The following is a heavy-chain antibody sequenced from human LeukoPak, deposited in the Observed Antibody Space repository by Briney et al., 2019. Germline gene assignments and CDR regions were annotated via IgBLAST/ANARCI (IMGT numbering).Heavy chain of an antibody. CDR1: GSTFSNYW. Sequence: GGSLRLSCAASGSTFSNYWMHWVRQAPGKGLVWVSRINSDGSSTSYADSVKGRFTISRDNAKNTLYLQMNSLRAEDTAVYYCASSNYYYDSSGYYYHWLDPWGQGTLVTVSS. D-gene: IGHD3-22*01. CDR3: ASSNYYYDSSGYYYHWLDP. CDR2: INSDGSST. J-gene: IGHJ5*02. V-gene: IGHV3-74*01.